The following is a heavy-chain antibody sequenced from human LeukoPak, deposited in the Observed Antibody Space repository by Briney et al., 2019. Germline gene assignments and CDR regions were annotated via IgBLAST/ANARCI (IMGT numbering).Heavy chain of an antibody. CDR2: ISGDGSTT. CDR1: GFTFSSNW. J-gene: IGHJ4*02. D-gene: IGHD2-15*01. Sequence: GGSLRLSCAASGFTFSSNWMHWVRHAPGKGLVWVSRISGDGSTTNYADSVQGRFTISRDNAKNTLYLQMDSLRAEDTAVYYCARGQNTLGYWGQGTLVTVSS. CDR3: ARGQNTLGY. V-gene: IGHV3-74*01.